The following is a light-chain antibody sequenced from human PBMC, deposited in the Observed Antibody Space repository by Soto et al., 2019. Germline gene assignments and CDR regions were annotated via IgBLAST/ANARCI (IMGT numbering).Light chain of an antibody. CDR2: SNN. CDR1: SSNIGSNT. V-gene: IGLV1-44*01. J-gene: IGLJ2*01. CDR3: AAWDDSLNGVV. Sequence: QSVLTQPPSASGTPGQRVTVSCSGSSSNIGSNTVNWYQQLPGTAPKLLIYSNNQRPSGVPGRFSGSKSGTSASLAISGLQSADEADYYCAAWDDSLNGVVFGGGTKPPS.